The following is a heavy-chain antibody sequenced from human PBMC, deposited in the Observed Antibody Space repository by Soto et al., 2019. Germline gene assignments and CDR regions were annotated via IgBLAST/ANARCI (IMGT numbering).Heavy chain of an antibody. CDR2: IYYSGST. CDR1: DGSFSGYY. J-gene: IGHJ4*02. Sequence: SETLSLTCTVSDGSFSGYYWSWIRQPPGKGLEWIGYIYYSGSTNYNPSLKSRVTISADTSKNQFSLKLSSVTAADTAVYYCAREEGAPGYWGQGTLVTVSS. CDR3: AREEGAPGY. D-gene: IGHD1-26*01. V-gene: IGHV4-59*01.